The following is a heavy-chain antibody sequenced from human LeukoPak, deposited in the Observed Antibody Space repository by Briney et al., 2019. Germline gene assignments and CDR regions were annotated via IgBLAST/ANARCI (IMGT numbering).Heavy chain of an antibody. V-gene: IGHV3-21*01. J-gene: IGHJ4*02. Sequence: GGSLRLSCAASGFTFSSYSMNWVRQAPGKGLEWVSSISSSSSYIYYADSVKGRFTISRDNVKNSLYLQMNSLRAEDTAVYYCAREWFGERIFDYWGQGTLVTVSS. D-gene: IGHD3-10*01. CDR1: GFTFSSYS. CDR2: ISSSSSYI. CDR3: AREWFGERIFDY.